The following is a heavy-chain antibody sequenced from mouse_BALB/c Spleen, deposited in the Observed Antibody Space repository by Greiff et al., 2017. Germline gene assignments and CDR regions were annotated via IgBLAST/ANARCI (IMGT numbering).Heavy chain of an antibody. CDR3: ARRGYGSSYGFAY. D-gene: IGHD1-1*01. CDR1: GYAFSSYW. V-gene: IGHV1-80*01. Sequence: VKLMESGAELVRPGSSVKISCKASGYAFSSYWMNWVKQRPGQGLEWIGQIYPGDGDTNYNGKFKGKATLTADKSSSTAYMQLSSLTSEDSAVYFCARRGYGSSYGFAYWGQGTLVTVSA. J-gene: IGHJ3*01. CDR2: IYPGDGDT.